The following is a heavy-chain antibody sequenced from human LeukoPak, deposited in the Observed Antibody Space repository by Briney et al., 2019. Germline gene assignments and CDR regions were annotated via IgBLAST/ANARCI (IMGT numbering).Heavy chain of an antibody. J-gene: IGHJ6*03. V-gene: IGHV4-59*01. CDR2: IYYSGST. CDR1: GGSISSYY. CDR3: ARGGYYDSSGYYQYYYYYYMDV. Sequence: SETLSLTCTVSGGSISSYYWSWIRQPPGKGLEWIGYIYYSGSTNYNPSLKSRVTISVDTSKNQFSLKLSSVTAADTAVYYCARGGYYDSSGYYQYYYYYYMDVWGKGTTVTISS. D-gene: IGHD3-22*01.